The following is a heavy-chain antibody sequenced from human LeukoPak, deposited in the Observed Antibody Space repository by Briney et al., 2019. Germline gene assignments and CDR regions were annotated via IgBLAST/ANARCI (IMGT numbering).Heavy chain of an antibody. CDR1: GFTFSSYA. D-gene: IGHD6-19*01. Sequence: GGSLRLSCAASGFTFSSYAMSWVRQAPGKGLEWVSAISGSGGSTYYADSVKGRFTVSRNNSKNTLYLQMNSLRAEDTAVYYCAKEGRSWLGFDYWGQGTRVTVS. CDR2: ISGSGGST. CDR3: AKEGRSWLGFDY. J-gene: IGHJ4*02. V-gene: IGHV3-23*01.